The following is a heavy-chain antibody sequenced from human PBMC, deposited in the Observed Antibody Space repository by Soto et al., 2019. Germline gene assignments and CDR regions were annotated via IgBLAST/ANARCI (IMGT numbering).Heavy chain of an antibody. J-gene: IGHJ4*02. CDR3: ARDILFDY. D-gene: IGHD2-15*01. V-gene: IGHV1-3*05. CDR1: GYTFTSYA. Sequence: QVQLVQSGAEEKKSGASVKVSCKASGYTFTSYAMHWVRQAPGQRLEWMGWINAGNGNTKYSQKFQGRVTITRDTSASTAYMEPSSLRSEDTAVYYCARDILFDYWGQGTLVTVSS. CDR2: INAGNGNT.